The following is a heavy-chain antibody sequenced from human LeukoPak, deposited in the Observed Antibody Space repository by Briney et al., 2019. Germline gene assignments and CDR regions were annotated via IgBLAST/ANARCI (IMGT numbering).Heavy chain of an antibody. CDR2: ISSSSSYI. CDR1: GFTFSSYS. Sequence: PGGSLRLSCAASGFTFSSYSMNWVRQAPGKGLEWVSSISSSSSYIYYADSVKGRFTISRDNAKNSLYLQMNSLRAEDTAVYYCAHKRRGPDAFGIWGQGTMVTVSS. CDR3: AHKRRGPDAFGI. D-gene: IGHD3-10*01. J-gene: IGHJ3*02. V-gene: IGHV3-21*01.